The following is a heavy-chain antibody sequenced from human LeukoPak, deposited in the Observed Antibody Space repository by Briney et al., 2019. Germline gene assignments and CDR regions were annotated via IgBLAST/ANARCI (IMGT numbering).Heavy chain of an antibody. CDR2: ISSSSSHI. J-gene: IGHJ6*02. V-gene: IGHV3-21*01. Sequence: SGGSLRLSCAASGFTFSSYSMNWVRQAPGKGLEWVSSISSSSSHIYYADSVKGRFTISRDNAKNSLYLQMNSLRAEDTAVYYCARLISSGWYRSYGMDVWGQGTTVTVSS. D-gene: IGHD6-19*01. CDR1: GFTFSSYS. CDR3: ARLISSGWYRSYGMDV.